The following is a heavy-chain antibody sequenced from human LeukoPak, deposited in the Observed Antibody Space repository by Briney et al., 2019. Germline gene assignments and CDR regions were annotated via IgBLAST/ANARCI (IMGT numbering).Heavy chain of an antibody. J-gene: IGHJ5*02. CDR1: GGSIRSSYYY. D-gene: IGHD1-26*01. CDR3: ARLSGSFRNTETT. V-gene: IGHV4-39*01. Sequence: SETLSLTCTVSGGSIRSSYYYWGWIRQPPGKGLEWIGSIYDSGSTYYNPSLKSRVTISVDTSKNQFSLKLNSVTAADTAVYYCARLSGSFRNTETTWGQGTLVTVSS. CDR2: IYDSGST.